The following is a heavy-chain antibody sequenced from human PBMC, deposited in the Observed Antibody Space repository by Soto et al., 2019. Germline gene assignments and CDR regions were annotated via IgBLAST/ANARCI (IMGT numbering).Heavy chain of an antibody. D-gene: IGHD3-10*01. CDR2: ISVVGGPT. CDR3: ARGGTLIRGGTWFPY. J-gene: IGHJ4*02. Sequence: LRLSCAASGFVFSSYAMSWVRQAPGKGLEWVSSISVVGGPTFYADSVKGRFTSSIDDSKSTLYLQMNSLTAADTAVYYCARGGTLIRGGTWFPYWGQGALVTVSS. V-gene: IGHV3-23*01. CDR1: GFVFSSYA.